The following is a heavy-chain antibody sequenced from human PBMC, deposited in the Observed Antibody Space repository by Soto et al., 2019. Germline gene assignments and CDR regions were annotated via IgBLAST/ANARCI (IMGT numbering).Heavy chain of an antibody. CDR3: AKDIRVDIVVVDYYYGMDV. Sequence: QVQLVESGGGVVQPGRSLRLSCAASGFTFSSYGMHWVRQAPGKGLEWVAVISYDGSNKYYADSVKGRFTISRDNSKNTLYLQMNSLRAEDTAVYYCAKDIRVDIVVVDYYYGMDVWGQGTTVTVSS. V-gene: IGHV3-30*18. CDR1: GFTFSSYG. CDR2: ISYDGSNK. D-gene: IGHD2-2*01. J-gene: IGHJ6*02.